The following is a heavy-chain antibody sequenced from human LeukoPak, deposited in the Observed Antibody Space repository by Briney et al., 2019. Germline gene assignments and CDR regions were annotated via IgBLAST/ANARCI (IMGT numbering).Heavy chain of an antibody. J-gene: IGHJ4*02. D-gene: IGHD2-2*03. CDR1: GGSISSSTYY. CDR2: IYYSGST. Sequence: SETLSLTCTVSGGSISSSTYYWGWLRQPPGKGLEWIGNIYYSGSTYYNPSLESRVTISVHTSKNQFSLKLSSVTAADTAVYCCARDGYLAADYWGQGTLVTVSS. CDR3: ARDGYLAADY. V-gene: IGHV4-39*07.